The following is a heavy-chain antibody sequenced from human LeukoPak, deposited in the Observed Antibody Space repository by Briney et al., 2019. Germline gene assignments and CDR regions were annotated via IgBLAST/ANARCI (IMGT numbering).Heavy chain of an antibody. CDR2: ISGSGGST. CDR3: AKDGSSWYFTRAEYFQH. V-gene: IGHV3-23*01. J-gene: IGHJ1*01. CDR1: GFTFSSYA. Sequence: PGGSLRLSCAASGFTFSSYAMSWVRQAPGKGLEWVSAISGSGGSTYYADSVKGRFTISRDNSKNTLYLQMNSLRAEDTAVYYCAKDGSSWYFTRAEYFQHWGQGTLVTVSS. D-gene: IGHD6-13*01.